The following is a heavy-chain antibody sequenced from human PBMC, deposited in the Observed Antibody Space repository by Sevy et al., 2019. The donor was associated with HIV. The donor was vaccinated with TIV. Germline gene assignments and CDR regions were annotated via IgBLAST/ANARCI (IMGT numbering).Heavy chain of an antibody. CDR2: AYHSGTT. CDR1: GHSISDYY. CDR3: ARDFGVRGPTAVTKCFDP. V-gene: IGHV4-38-2*02. D-gene: IGHD3-10*01. J-gene: IGHJ5*02. Sequence: SKTLSLTCAVSGHSISDYYWGWIRQPPGKGLEWIATAYHSGTTYYNPSLKSRVTISVDTSKNHFSLKLNSVTAADTAVYYCARDFGVRGPTAVTKCFDPWGQGTLVTVSS.